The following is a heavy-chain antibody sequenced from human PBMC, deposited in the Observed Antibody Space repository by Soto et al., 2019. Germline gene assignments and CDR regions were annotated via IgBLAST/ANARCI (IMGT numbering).Heavy chain of an antibody. V-gene: IGHV1-2*04. J-gene: IGHJ3*02. CDR2: INPNSGGT. CDR3: ARAGYCTNGVCLAPGRDAFDI. CDR1: GYTFTGYY. Sequence: ASVKVSCKASGYTFTGYYMHWVRQAPRQGLEWMGWINPNSGGTNYAQKFQGWVTMTRDTSISTAYMELSRLRSDDTAVYYCARAGYCTNGVCLAPGRDAFDIWGQGTMVTVSS. D-gene: IGHD2-8*01.